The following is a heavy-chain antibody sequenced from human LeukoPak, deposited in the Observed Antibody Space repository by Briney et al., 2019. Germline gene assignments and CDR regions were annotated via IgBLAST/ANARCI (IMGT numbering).Heavy chain of an antibody. Sequence: GGSLRLXCAASGFTFSSYWMSWVRQAPGKGLEWVANIKQDGSEKYYVDSVKGRFTISRDNAKNSLYLQMNSLRAEDTAVYYCARDHLYSSSPTDAFDIWGQGTMVTVSS. CDR1: GFTFSSYW. D-gene: IGHD6-6*01. J-gene: IGHJ3*02. CDR3: ARDHLYSSSPTDAFDI. V-gene: IGHV3-7*01. CDR2: IKQDGSEK.